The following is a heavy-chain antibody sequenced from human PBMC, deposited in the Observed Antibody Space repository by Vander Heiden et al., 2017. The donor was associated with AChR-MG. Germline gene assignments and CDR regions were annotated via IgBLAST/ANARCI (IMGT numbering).Heavy chain of an antibody. V-gene: IGHV1-69*01. J-gene: IGHJ6*02. CDR2: IIPIFGTA. CDR1: GGTFSSYA. CDR3: ARAPIFGVVSYYYGMDV. D-gene: IGHD3-3*01. Sequence: QVQLVPSGAEVKKPGSSVKVSCKASGGTFSSYAISWVRQAPGQGLEWMGGIIPIFGTANYAQKFQGRVTITADESTSTAYMELSSLRSEDTAVYYCARAPIFGVVSYYYGMDVWGQGTTVTVSS.